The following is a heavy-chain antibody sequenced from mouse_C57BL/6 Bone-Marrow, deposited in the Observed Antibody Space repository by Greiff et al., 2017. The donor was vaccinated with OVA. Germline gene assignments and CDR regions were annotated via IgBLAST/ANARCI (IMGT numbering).Heavy chain of an antibody. Sequence: QVQLQQSGAELARPGASVKLSCKASGYTFTSYGISWVKQRTGQGLEWIGEIYPRSGNTYYNEKFKGKATLTADKSSSTAYMELRSLTSEDSAVYFCARGIYYCGPDDWGQGTSVTVSS. CDR2: IYPRSGNT. CDR3: ARGIYYCGPDD. CDR1: GYTFTSYG. D-gene: IGHD1-1*01. V-gene: IGHV1-81*01. J-gene: IGHJ4*01.